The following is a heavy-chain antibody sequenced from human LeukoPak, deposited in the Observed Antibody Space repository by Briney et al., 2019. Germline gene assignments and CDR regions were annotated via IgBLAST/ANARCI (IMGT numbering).Heavy chain of an antibody. CDR1: GYTFTGYY. J-gene: IGHJ4*02. D-gene: IGHD3-10*01. CDR3: ARPMVRGVYGIAY. Sequence: GASVKVSCKASGYTFTGYYMHWVRQAPGQGVEWMGWINPNSGGTNYAQKFQGRVTMTRDTSISTAYMELSRLRSDDTAVYYCARPMVRGVYGIAYWGQGTLVTVSS. CDR2: INPNSGGT. V-gene: IGHV1-2*02.